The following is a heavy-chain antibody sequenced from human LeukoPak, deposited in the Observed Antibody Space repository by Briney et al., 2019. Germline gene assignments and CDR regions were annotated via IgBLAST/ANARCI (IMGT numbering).Heavy chain of an antibody. D-gene: IGHD5-18*01. V-gene: IGHV3-23*01. CDR2: ISGSGGSA. CDR3: AKGGPWIHDYYYYMDV. CDR1: EFSVGSNY. Sequence: GGSLRLSCAASEFSVGSNYMTWVRQAPGKGLELVSAISGSGGSAFYADSVKGRFTISRDNSKNTLYLQMNSLRAEDTAVYYCAKGGPWIHDYYYYMDVWGKGTTVTVSS. J-gene: IGHJ6*03.